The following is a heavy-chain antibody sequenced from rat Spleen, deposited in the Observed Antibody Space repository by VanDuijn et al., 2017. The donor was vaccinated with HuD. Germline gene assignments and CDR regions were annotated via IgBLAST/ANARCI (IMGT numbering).Heavy chain of an antibody. Sequence: EVQLVESDGGLVQPGRSLKLSCAASGFTFSDYYMAWVRQAPTKGLEWVATISYDGSSTYYRDSVKGRFTISRDNAKSTLYLQMDSLRSEDTATYYCARHQAPFDYWGQGLMVTVSS. J-gene: IGHJ2*01. V-gene: IGHV5-29*01. CDR3: ARHQAPFDY. CDR2: ISYDGSST. CDR1: GFTFSDYY.